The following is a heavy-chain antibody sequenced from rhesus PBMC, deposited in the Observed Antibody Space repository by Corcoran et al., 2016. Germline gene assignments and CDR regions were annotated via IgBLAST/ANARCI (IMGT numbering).Heavy chain of an antibody. V-gene: IGHV7-114*01. CDR1: GYTFTSYG. CDR2: INTDTGKP. J-gene: IGHJ4*01. D-gene: IGHD6-31*01. Sequence: QVQLVQSGAEVKQPGASVKVSCKASGYTFTSYGMNWVRQAHGQRLAWMGWINTDTGKPTYAQGFKERFTFSMDPSYSTAYLQISSLKSEDTAVYYCARRAAAGTPPWPNFDYWGQGVLVTVSS. CDR3: ARRAAAGTPPWPNFDY.